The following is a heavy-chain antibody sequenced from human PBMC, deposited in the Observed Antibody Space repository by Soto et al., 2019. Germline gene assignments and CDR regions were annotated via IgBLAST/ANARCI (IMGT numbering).Heavy chain of an antibody. Sequence: QVQLQESGPGLVKPSQTLSLTCTVSGGSVNSGAYHWNWIRQHPGKGLDWIGYIYYNGDTSYNSSLRSRSNISIDTSKNQFSLTLTSVAAADPAVYFCARGSAGRFLGVYYGVDVWGPGTMVTVSS. CDR2: IYYNGDT. CDR3: ARGSAGRFLGVYYGVDV. V-gene: IGHV4-31*03. J-gene: IGHJ6*02. CDR1: GGSVNSGAYH. D-gene: IGHD3-3*01.